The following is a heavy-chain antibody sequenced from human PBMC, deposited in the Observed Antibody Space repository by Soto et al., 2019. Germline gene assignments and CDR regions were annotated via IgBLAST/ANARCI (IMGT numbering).Heavy chain of an antibody. V-gene: IGHV1-24*01. CDR2: FDPEDGET. CDR3: ATVQVAVAGNYYGMDV. Sequence: ASVKVSCKVSGYTLTELSMHWVRQAPGKGLEWMGGFDPEDGETIYAQKFQGRVTMTEDTSTDTAYMELSSLRSEDTAVYYCATVQVAVAGNYYGMDVWGQGTTVTVSS. CDR1: GYTLTELS. J-gene: IGHJ6*02. D-gene: IGHD6-19*01.